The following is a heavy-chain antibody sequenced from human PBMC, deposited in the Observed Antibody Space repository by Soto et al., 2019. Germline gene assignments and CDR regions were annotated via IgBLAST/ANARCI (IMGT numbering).Heavy chain of an antibody. CDR2: IIPILGIA. V-gene: IGHV1-69*02. CDR3: ARSPMVRGRYDY. Sequence: SVKVSCKASGGTFSSYTIIWVRQAPGQGLEWMGRIIPILGIANYAQKFQGRVTITADKFTSTAYMELSSLRSEDTAVYYCARSPMVRGRYDYWGQGTLVTVSS. D-gene: IGHD3-10*01. CDR1: GGTFSSYT. J-gene: IGHJ4*02.